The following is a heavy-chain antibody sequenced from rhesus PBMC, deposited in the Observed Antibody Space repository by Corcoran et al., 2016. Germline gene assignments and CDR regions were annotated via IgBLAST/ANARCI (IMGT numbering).Heavy chain of an antibody. Sequence: QVQLQESGPGLVKPSETLSLTCTVSGGSISDSYYWNWIRQPPGKGLEWMGRIYGSGGGNNYNPSLKTRVTISKDTAKSQFSLKLTSVTAADTAVYYCASTKGGSGVVFDYWGQGVLVTVSS. V-gene: IGHV4-106*01. J-gene: IGHJ4*01. D-gene: IGHD6-25*01. CDR3: ASTKGGSGVVFDY. CDR2: IYGSGGGN. CDR1: GGSISDSYY.